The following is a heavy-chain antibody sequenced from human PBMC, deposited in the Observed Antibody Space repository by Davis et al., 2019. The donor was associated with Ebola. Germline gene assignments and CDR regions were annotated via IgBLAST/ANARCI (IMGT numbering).Heavy chain of an antibody. Sequence: GESLKISCAASGFTFCSYGMHWVRQAPGKGLEWVAVISYDGSNKYYADSVKGRFTISRDNSKNTLYLQMNSLRAEDTAVYYCAKDRWIPPVGWFDPWGQGTLVTVSS. CDR2: ISYDGSNK. D-gene: IGHD5-12*01. CDR1: GFTFCSYG. V-gene: IGHV3-30*18. J-gene: IGHJ5*02. CDR3: AKDRWIPPVGWFDP.